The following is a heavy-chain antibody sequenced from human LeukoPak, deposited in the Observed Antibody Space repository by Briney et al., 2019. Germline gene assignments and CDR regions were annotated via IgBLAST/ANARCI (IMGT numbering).Heavy chain of an antibody. CDR1: GYTFTSYD. CDR2: MNPNSGNA. J-gene: IGHJ4*02. Sequence: ASVKVSCKASGYTFTSYDINWVRQATGQGLEWMGWMNPNSGNAGYAQKFQGRVTITRNTSISTAYMELSSLRSEDTAVYYCARDLRNNWNSHRTFDYWGQGTLVTVSS. D-gene: IGHD1-7*01. V-gene: IGHV1-8*03. CDR3: ARDLRNNWNSHRTFDY.